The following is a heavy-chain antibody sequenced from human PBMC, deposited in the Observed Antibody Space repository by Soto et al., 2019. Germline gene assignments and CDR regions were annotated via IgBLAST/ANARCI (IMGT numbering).Heavy chain of an antibody. Sequence: GGSLRLSCAASGFTFSSYSMNWVRQAPGKGLEWVSSISSSSSYIYYAASVKGRFTISRDNAKNSLYLQMNSLRAEDTAVYYCARGGDCSSTSCYLELYYYYYMDVWGKGTTVTVSS. CDR3: ARGGDCSSTSCYLELYYYYYMDV. CDR2: ISSSSSYI. CDR1: GFTFSSYS. J-gene: IGHJ6*03. V-gene: IGHV3-21*01. D-gene: IGHD2-2*01.